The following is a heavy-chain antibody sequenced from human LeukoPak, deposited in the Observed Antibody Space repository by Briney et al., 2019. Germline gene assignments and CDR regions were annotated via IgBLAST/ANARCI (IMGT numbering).Heavy chain of an antibody. CDR3: AKDYSSSWYPYYFDY. Sequence: HPGGSLRLSCAPSGFTFSSYAMSWVRQAPGKGLEWVSAISGSGGSTYYAGSVKGRFTISRDNSKNTLYLQMNSLRAEDTAVYYCAKDYSSSWYPYYFDYWGQGTLVTVSS. J-gene: IGHJ4*02. V-gene: IGHV3-23*01. CDR2: ISGSGGST. D-gene: IGHD6-13*01. CDR1: GFTFSSYA.